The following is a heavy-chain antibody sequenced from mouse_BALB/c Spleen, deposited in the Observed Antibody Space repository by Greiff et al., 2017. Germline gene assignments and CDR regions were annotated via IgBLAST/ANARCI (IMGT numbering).Heavy chain of an antibody. CDR3: TKSLPPAWFAY. CDR1: GYSFTGYY. CDR2: ISCYNGAT. Sequence: LVKTGASVKISCKASGYSFTGYYMHWVKQSHGKSLEWIGYISCYNGATSYNQKFKGKATFTVDKSSSTAYMQLSSPTSEDSAVYYCTKSLPPAWFAYWGQGTLVTVSA. D-gene: IGHD6-5*01. J-gene: IGHJ3*01. V-gene: IGHV1S34*01.